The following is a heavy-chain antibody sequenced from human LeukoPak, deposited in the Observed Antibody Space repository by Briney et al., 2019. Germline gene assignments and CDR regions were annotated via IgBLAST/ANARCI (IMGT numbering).Heavy chain of an antibody. CDR3: ARQKRSSRAYDY. Sequence: SSETLSLTCTVSGGSISSYYWSWIRQPPGKGLEWIGYIYYSGSTNYNPSLKSRVTISVGTSKNQFSLKLSSVTAADTAVYYCARQKRSSRAYDYWGQGTLVTVSS. CDR2: IYYSGST. V-gene: IGHV4-59*08. J-gene: IGHJ4*02. D-gene: IGHD2-2*01. CDR1: GGSISSYY.